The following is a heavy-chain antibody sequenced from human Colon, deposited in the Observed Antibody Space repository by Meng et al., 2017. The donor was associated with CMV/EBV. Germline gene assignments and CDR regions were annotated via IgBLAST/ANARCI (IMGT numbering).Heavy chain of an antibody. CDR2: STTVGAKI. J-gene: IGHJ4*02. Sequence: LSCVASGFTFSPYNMNWVRQAPGKGLEWISSSTTVGAKIYHADQVKGRFTASRDNTRDTVFLQMNRLRAEDTAVYYCAAYSKTSIYWGQGTLVTVSS. V-gene: IGHV3-21*01. CDR1: GFTFSPYN. D-gene: IGHD2-21*01. CDR3: AAYSKTSIY.